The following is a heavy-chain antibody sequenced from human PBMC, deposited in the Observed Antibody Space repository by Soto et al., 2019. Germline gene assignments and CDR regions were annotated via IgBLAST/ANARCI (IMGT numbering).Heavy chain of an antibody. D-gene: IGHD3-10*01. CDR3: AKVMGVRGVTSGADY. CDR1: GFTFSGYG. CDR2: ISSDGSDK. Sequence: QVQLVESGGGVVQPGRSLRLSCAASGFTFSGYGMHWVRQAPGKGLEWVAVISSDGSDKYYADSVKGRFTSSRDNSKNTLYLQMNCLRAEDTAVYYCAKVMGVRGVTSGADYWGQGTLVTVSS. J-gene: IGHJ4*02. V-gene: IGHV3-30*18.